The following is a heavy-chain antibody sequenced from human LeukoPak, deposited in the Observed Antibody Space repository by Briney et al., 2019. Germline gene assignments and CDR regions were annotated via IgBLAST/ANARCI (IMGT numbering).Heavy chain of an antibody. J-gene: IGHJ3*02. Sequence: GGSLRLSCAASGFTVSSNYMSWVRQAPGKGLEWVSVIYSGGSTYYADSVKGRFTISRNNSKNTLYLQMKSLRAEDTAVYYCARARLGAFDIWGQGTMVTVSS. CDR3: ARARLGAFDI. CDR2: IYSGGST. V-gene: IGHV3-53*04. CDR1: GFTVSSNY.